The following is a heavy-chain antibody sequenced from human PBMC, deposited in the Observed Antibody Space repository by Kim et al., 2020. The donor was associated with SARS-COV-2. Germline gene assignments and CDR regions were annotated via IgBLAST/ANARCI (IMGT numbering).Heavy chain of an antibody. D-gene: IGHD3-10*01. Sequence: GGSLRLSCAASGFTFNSYAMHWVRQAPGKELEWVAVVWFDGSIKHYGDFVKGRFTISRDNSKNTLYLQLNSLRAEDTAVYFCAKDPTPGFGSGSYYHFWGQGTLVTVSS. CDR1: GFTFNSYA. CDR3: AKDPTPGFGSGSYYHF. J-gene: IGHJ4*02. V-gene: IGHV3-33*06. CDR2: VWFDGSIK.